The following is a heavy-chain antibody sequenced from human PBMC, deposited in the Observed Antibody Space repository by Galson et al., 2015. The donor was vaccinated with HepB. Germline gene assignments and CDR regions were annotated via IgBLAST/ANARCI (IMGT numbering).Heavy chain of an antibody. J-gene: IGHJ6*02. D-gene: IGHD1-26*01. Sequence: SLRLSCAASGFNVSSNYMSWVRQAPGKGREWVSVIYSGGSTYYADSVRGRFTLSRDNSKNTLYFQMNSLRADDTAVYYCARGPFGIVDGMGVWGQGTTVTVSS. CDR3: ARGPFGIVDGMGV. CDR2: IYSGGST. CDR1: GFNVSSNY. V-gene: IGHV3-53*01.